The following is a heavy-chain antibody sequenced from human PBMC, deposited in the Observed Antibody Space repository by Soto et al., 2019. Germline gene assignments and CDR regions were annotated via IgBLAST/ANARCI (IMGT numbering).Heavy chain of an antibody. D-gene: IGHD3-22*01. Sequence: QVELVQSGAEVKKPGSSVKVSCQASEDTFRNYAISWVRQAPGQGLEWMGGIIPIFGTATYAQKVQGRVRITAATSANTVYLELSSLRSEDTAVYYCASTKYDSSAYYYWYLGLWGRGTLVTVSS. CDR3: ASTKYDSSAYYYWYLGL. CDR1: EDTFRNYA. J-gene: IGHJ2*01. V-gene: IGHV1-69*06. CDR2: IIPIFGTA.